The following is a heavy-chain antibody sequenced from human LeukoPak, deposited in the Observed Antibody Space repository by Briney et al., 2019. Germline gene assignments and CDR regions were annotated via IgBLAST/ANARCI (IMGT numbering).Heavy chain of an antibody. CDR3: ATTGYSSGWYRVGYYFDY. CDR1: GFSFSSYG. J-gene: IGHJ4*02. V-gene: IGHV3-30*02. D-gene: IGHD6-19*01. Sequence: GGSLRLSCAASGFSFSSYGMYWVRQAPGKGLEWVAFIRYDGSNKYYADSVKGRFTISRDNSKNTLYLQMNSLRAEDTAVYYCATTGYSSGWYRVGYYFDYWGQGTLVTVSS. CDR2: IRYDGSNK.